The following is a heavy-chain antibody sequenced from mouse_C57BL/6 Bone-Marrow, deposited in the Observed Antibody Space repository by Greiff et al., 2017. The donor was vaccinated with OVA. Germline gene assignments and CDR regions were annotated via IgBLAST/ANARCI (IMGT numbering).Heavy chain of an antibody. CDR2: IYPGGGYT. CDR1: GYTFTNYW. V-gene: IGHV1-63*01. J-gene: IGHJ2*01. CDR3: ARWGVTYYFDY. D-gene: IGHD2-13*01. Sequence: QVQLQQSGAELVRPGTSVKMSCKASGYTFTNYWIGWAKQRPGHGLEWIGDIYPGGGYTNDNEKFKGKATLTADKSSSTAYMHISSLTSEDSAIYYCARWGVTYYFDYWGQGTTLTVSS.